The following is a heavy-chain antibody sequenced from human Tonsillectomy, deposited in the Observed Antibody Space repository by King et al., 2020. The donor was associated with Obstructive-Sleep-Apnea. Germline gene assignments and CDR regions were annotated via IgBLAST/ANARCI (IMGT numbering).Heavy chain of an antibody. J-gene: IGHJ6*02. CDR3: ARDREDHYDCWSDDDDGRTYSGMDV. CDR2: IYYSGRI. V-gene: IGHV4-39*07. CDR1: GGSISTSSYY. Sequence: LQLQESGPGLVKPSETLSLTCTVSGGSISTSSYYWGWIRQPPGRGLEWIGSIYYSGRIYYNPSLKSRVTISVETSKNQFSLKLSYLTAADTAVYYCARDREDHYDCWSDDDDGRTYSGMDVWGQGTTVTVSS. D-gene: IGHD3/OR15-3a*01.